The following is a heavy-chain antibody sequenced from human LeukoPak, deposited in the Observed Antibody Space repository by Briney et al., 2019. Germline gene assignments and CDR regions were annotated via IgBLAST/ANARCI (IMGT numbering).Heavy chain of an antibody. CDR2: ISGSGGST. CDR1: GFTFSSYA. CDR3: AKATYYDFWSGYLLFDY. J-gene: IGHJ4*02. V-gene: IGHV3-23*01. Sequence: GGSLRLSCAASGFTFSSYAMSWVRQAPGKGQEWVSAISGSGGSTYYADSVKGRFTISRDNSKNTLYLQMNSLRAEDTAVYYCAKATYYDFWSGYLLFDYWGQGTLVTVSS. D-gene: IGHD3-3*01.